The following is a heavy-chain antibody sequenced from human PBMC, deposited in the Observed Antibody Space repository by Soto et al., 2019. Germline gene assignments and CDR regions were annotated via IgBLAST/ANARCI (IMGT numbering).Heavy chain of an antibody. CDR3: ARYCSGGSCYSGGMDV. V-gene: IGHV1-2*04. CDR1: GYTFTGYY. D-gene: IGHD2-15*01. Sequence: ASVKVSCKASGYTFTGYYMHWVRQAPGQGLEWMGWINPNSAGTNYAQKFQGWVTMTRDTSISTAYMELSRLRSDDTAVYYCARYCSGGSCYSGGMDVWGQGTTVTVSS. CDR2: INPNSAGT. J-gene: IGHJ6*02.